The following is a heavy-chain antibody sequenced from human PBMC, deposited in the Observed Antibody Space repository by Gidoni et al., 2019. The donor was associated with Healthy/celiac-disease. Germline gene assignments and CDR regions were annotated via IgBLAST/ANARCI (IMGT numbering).Heavy chain of an antibody. D-gene: IGHD3-22*01. J-gene: IGHJ4*02. CDR1: GFTFSSYG. CDR3: AKDGTGYYDSSGYYGFDY. CDR2: ISYDGSNK. Sequence: QVQLVESGGGVVQPGRSLRPPCAASGFTFSSYGMHWVRQAPGKGLEWVAVISYDGSNKYYADSVKGRFTISRDNSKNTLYLQMNSLRAEDTAVYYCAKDGTGYYDSSGYYGFDYWGQGTLVTVSS. V-gene: IGHV3-30*18.